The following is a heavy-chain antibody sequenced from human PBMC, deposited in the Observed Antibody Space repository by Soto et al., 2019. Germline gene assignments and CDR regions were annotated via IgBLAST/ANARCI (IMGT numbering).Heavy chain of an antibody. CDR1: GVSIRSGAYY. CDR3: ARALAPAPGDFDY. D-gene: IGHD3-16*01. V-gene: IGHV4-31*03. Sequence: SETLSLTSTVSGVSIRSGAYYWSWIRQHPGKGLEGIGYIDYSVSTYYNPSLKSRVTISVDTSKNQFSLKLSSVTAADTAVYYCARALAPAPGDFDYWGQGTLVTVSS. J-gene: IGHJ4*02. CDR2: IDYSVST.